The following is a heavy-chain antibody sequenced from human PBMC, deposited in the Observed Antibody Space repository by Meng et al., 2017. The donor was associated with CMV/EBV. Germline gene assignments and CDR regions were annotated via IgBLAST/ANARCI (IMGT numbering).Heavy chain of an antibody. Sequence: GSVSGYYWSGIRQPPGKGLEWIGEINHSGSTNYNPSLKSRVTISVDTSKNQFSLKLSSVTAADTAVYYCARGPICSSTSCYNQYFQHWGQGTLVTVSS. J-gene: IGHJ1*01. D-gene: IGHD2-2*02. V-gene: IGHV4-34*01. CDR3: ARGPICSSTSCYNQYFQH. CDR2: INHSGST. CDR1: GSVSGYY.